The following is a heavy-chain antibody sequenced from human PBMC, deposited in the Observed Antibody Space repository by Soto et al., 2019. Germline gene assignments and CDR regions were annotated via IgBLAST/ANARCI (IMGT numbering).Heavy chain of an antibody. D-gene: IGHD2-2*01. Sequence: SSVKCSCKTSGYTFTSYAMHCVRHAPGQMLEWMGWINAGNGNTKYSQKFQGRVTITRDTSASTAYMELSSLRSEDTAVYYCARDWDIVVVPATYNWFDPWGQGTLVTVSS. CDR3: ARDWDIVVVPATYNWFDP. V-gene: IGHV1-3*01. CDR1: GYTFTSYA. CDR2: INAGNGNT. J-gene: IGHJ5*02.